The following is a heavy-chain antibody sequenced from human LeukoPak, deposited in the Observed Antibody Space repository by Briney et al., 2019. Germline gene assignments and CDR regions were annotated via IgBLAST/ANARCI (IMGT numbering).Heavy chain of an antibody. V-gene: IGHV3-30*18. J-gene: IGHJ4*02. Sequence: GGSLRLSCAASGFTFSSYGMHWVRQAPGKGLEWVAVISYDGSNKYYADSVKGRFTISRDNSKNTLYLQMNSLRVEDTAVYYCAKGWSGYHNSWFLDRGQGTLVTVSS. CDR2: ISYDGSNK. D-gene: IGHD6-13*01. CDR3: AKGWSGYHNSWFLD. CDR1: GFTFSSYG.